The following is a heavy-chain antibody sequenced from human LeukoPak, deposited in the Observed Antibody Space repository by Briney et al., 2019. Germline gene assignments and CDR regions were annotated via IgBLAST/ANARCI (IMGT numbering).Heavy chain of an antibody. CDR2: ISGSGGST. V-gene: IGHV3-23*01. CDR3: AKDLHYDSLLRGVHGVILSSRVGFDY. CDR1: GFTFSSYA. D-gene: IGHD3-22*01. J-gene: IGHJ4*02. Sequence: HPGGSLRLSCAASGFTFSSYAMSWVRQAPGKGLEWVSAISGSGGSTYYADSVKGRFTISRDNSKNTLYLQMNSLRAEDTAVYYCAKDLHYDSLLRGVHGVILSSRVGFDYWGQGTLVTVSS.